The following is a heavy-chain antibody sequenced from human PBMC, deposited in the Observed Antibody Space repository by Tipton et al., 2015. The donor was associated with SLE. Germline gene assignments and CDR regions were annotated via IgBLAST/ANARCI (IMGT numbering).Heavy chain of an antibody. V-gene: IGHV3-7*05. J-gene: IGHJ4*02. CDR3: ARDPSGDSSTLYFDY. CDR2: IKQDGSEK. D-gene: IGHD6-13*01. Sequence: SLRLSCAASGFTFSSYWMSWVRQAPGKGLEWVANIKQDGSEKYYVDSVKGRFTISRDNAKNSLYLQMNSLRAEDTAVYYCARDPSGDSSTLYFDYWGQGTLVTVSS. CDR1: GFTFSSYW.